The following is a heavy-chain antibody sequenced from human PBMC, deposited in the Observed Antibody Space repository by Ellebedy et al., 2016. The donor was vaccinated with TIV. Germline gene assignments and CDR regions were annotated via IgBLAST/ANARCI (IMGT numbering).Heavy chain of an antibody. D-gene: IGHD3-10*01. CDR3: ARAGGDGSGSYPNQPAYYYYYGMDV. V-gene: IGHV4-59*08. Sequence: SETLSLTCTVSGGSISSYYWSWIRQPPGKGLEWIGYIYYSGSTYYNPSLKSRVTISVDTSKNQFSLKLTSVTAADTAVYYCARAGGDGSGSYPNQPAYYYYYGMDVWGQGTTVTVSS. J-gene: IGHJ6*02. CDR1: GGSISSYY. CDR2: IYYSGST.